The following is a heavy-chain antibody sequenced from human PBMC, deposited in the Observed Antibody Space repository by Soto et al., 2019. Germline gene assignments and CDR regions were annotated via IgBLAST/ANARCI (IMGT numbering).Heavy chain of an antibody. CDR3: ARSPHYYGSGSYYNGATKYYYYGMDV. J-gene: IGHJ6*02. V-gene: IGHV1-69*13. CDR2: IIPIFGTA. Sequence: ASVKVSCKASGGTFSSYAISWVRKAPGQGLEWMGGIIPIFGTANYAQKFQGRVTITAEESTSTAYMELSSLRSEDTAVYYCARSPHYYGSGSYYNGATKYYYYGMDVWGQGTTVTVSS. D-gene: IGHD3-10*01. CDR1: GGTFSSYA.